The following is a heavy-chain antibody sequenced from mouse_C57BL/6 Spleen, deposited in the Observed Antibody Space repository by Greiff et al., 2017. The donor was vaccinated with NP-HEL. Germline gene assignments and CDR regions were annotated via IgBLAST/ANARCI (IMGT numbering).Heavy chain of an antibody. J-gene: IGHJ1*03. Sequence: QVQLQQSGAELVKPGASVKMSSKASGYTFTTYPITWLKQNHGKSLEWIGNFHPYNDDTKSNEKFKGKATWTVEKSSSTVYLERSRVTSDDAAVYYCARAEYDGDWYVDVWGTETTVTVPS. CDR1: GYTFTTYP. V-gene: IGHV1-47*01. CDR3: ARAEYDGDWYVDV. D-gene: IGHD2-14*01. CDR2: FHPYNDDT.